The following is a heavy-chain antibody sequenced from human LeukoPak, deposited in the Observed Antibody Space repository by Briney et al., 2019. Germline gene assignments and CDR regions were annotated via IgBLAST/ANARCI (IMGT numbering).Heavy chain of an antibody. J-gene: IGHJ5*02. V-gene: IGHV4-34*01. CDR1: GESFSGYS. CDR3: ARGGLRVAPAATWFDP. CDR2: INHSGST. Sequence: PSETLSLTCAVYGESFSGYSWTWIRQPPGKALEWIGEINHSGSTNYNSSLKSRVTISVDTSKNQFSLKLRSVTAADTAVYYCARGGLRVAPAATWFDPWGQGTLVTVSS. D-gene: IGHD2-2*01.